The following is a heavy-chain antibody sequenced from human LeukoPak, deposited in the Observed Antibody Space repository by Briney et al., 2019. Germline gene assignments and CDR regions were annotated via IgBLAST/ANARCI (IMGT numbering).Heavy chain of an antibody. CDR2: IYYSGST. CDR1: GGSISSSSYY. CDR3: ARHGGVARGQGRDAFDI. J-gene: IGHJ3*02. Sequence: SETLSLTCTVSGGSISSSSYYWGWIRQPPGKWLEWIGSIYYSGSTYYNPSLKSRVTISVDTSKNQFSLKLSSVTAADTAVYYCARHGGVARGQGRDAFDIWGQGTMVTASS. V-gene: IGHV4-39*07. D-gene: IGHD3-10*01.